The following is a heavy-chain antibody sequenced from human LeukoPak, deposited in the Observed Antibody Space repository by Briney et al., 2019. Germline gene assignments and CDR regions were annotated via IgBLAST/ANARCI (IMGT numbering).Heavy chain of an antibody. V-gene: IGHV3-23*01. Sequence: PGGSLRLSCAASGFTFSSYAMSWVRQAPGKGLEWVSGMSGSGGSTYYADSVKGRFTISRDNSKNTLYLQMNSLRAEDTAVYYCAKIESYSSWYFDYWGQGTLVTVSS. CDR3: AKIESYSSWYFDY. D-gene: IGHD6-13*01. CDR1: GFTFSSYA. J-gene: IGHJ4*02. CDR2: MSGSGGST.